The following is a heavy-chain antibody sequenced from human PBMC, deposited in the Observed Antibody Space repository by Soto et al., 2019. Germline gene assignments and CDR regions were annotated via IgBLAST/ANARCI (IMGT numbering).Heavy chain of an antibody. CDR2: ISYDGRNK. CDR3: VKDGSSGWPYFYDMDV. CDR1: GFTFSSYG. J-gene: IGHJ6*02. Sequence: QVQLVESGGGVVQPGRSLRLSCAASGFTFSSYGMHWVRQAPGKGLEWVAAISYDGRNKYYADAVKGRFTISRDNSKNTLYLQMSSLRAEDTAVYYCVKDGSSGWPYFYDMDVWGQGTTVTVSS. D-gene: IGHD6-19*01. V-gene: IGHV3-30*18.